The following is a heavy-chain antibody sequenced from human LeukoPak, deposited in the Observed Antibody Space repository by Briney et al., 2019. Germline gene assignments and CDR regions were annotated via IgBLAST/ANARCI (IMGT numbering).Heavy chain of an antibody. CDR1: GYTFKSYP. V-gene: IGHV3-64D*09. CDR3: VEGDYYIMDV. J-gene: IGHJ6*02. CDR2: ISSNGCST. Sequence: PGGSLRLSCSAAGYTFKSYPMHWVRQAPGKGREFVSAISSNGCSTYYADSVKGRLTISRDNSKNTLYLQMSSLRAEDTALYYCVEGDYYIMDVWGQGTTVTV.